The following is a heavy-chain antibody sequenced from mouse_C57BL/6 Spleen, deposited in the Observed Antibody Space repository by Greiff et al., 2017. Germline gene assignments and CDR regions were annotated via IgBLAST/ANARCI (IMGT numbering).Heavy chain of an antibody. Sequence: QVHVKQSGAELVRPGASVTLSCKASGYTFTDYEMHWVKQKPVHGLEWIGAIAPETGGTAYNQKFKGKAILTADKSSSTAYMELRSLTSADSAVYYCTRSSYDYVAWFAYWGQGTLVTVSA. V-gene: IGHV1-15*01. D-gene: IGHD2-4*01. CDR3: TRSSYDYVAWFAY. CDR2: IAPETGGT. CDR1: GYTFTDYE. J-gene: IGHJ3*01.